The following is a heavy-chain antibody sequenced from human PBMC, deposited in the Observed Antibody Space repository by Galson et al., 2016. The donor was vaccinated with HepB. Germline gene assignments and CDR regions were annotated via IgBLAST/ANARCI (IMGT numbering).Heavy chain of an antibody. J-gene: IGHJ6*02. Sequence: SLRLSCTASDFTFSSYNMNWVRQAPGKGLEWVSYINGSGKSKDYADSVKGRFTISRDNAKSSLYLQMNSLRDEDTAVYYCVREKVVVTATGNSYCGLDFWGQGTAVTVSS. D-gene: IGHD2-15*01. CDR1: DFTFSSYN. CDR3: VREKVVVTATGNSYCGLDF. CDR2: INGSGKSK. V-gene: IGHV3-48*02.